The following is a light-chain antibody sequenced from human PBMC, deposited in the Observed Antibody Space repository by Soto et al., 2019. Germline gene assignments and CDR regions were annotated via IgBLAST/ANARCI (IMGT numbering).Light chain of an antibody. CDR2: EVP. CDR3: SSYAASSKYG. J-gene: IGLJ1*01. CDR1: SSDVGGYNY. Sequence: QSVLTQPPSASGSPGQSVSVSCTGTSSDVGGYNYVSWYQQHPGKAPRLLIYEVPQRPSGVPHRFSCSKSGNTASLTVSALQAEDEADYYCSSYAASSKYGCGTWTKVTV. V-gene: IGLV2-8*01.